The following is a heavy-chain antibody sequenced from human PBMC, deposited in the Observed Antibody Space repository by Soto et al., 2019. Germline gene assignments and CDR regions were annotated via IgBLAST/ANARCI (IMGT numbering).Heavy chain of an antibody. CDR3: ARESGYYLNCFDS. CDR2: IYYSGST. D-gene: IGHD3-22*01. V-gene: IGHV4-30-4*01. CDR1: GGDLSGGDYY. Sequence: TSSLTYAVSGGDLSGGDYYWRWNSPPPGKGLEWIGYIYYSGSTYYNPSLKSRVTISVDTSKNQFSLKLSSVTAADTAVYYCARESGYYLNCFDSWGQGTLVTVS. J-gene: IGHJ5*01.